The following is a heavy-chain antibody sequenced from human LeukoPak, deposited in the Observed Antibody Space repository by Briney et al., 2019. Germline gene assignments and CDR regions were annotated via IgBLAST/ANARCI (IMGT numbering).Heavy chain of an antibody. CDR2: IYSGGST. V-gene: IGHV3-53*01. D-gene: IGHD1-26*01. CDR3: AKVDPRIVGATIGYFDY. CDR1: GFTVSSNY. J-gene: IGHJ4*02. Sequence: GGSLRLSCAASGFTVSSNYMSWVRQAPGKGLEWVSVIYSGGSTYYADSVKGRFTISRDNSKNTLYLQMNSLRAEDTAVYYCAKVDPRIVGATIGYFDYWGQGTLVTVSS.